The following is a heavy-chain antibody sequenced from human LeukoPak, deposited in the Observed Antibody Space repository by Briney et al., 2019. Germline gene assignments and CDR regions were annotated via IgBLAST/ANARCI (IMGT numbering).Heavy chain of an antibody. D-gene: IGHD1-26*01. Sequence: PGGSLRLSCAASGITLSDHYMDWVRQAPGKGLEWVGRTRNKAKSYTTNYAASVKGRFTISRDDAKNSVYLQMNSLRAEDTAVYYCAREMGATDGWGQGTLVTVSS. J-gene: IGHJ4*02. CDR1: GITLSDHY. CDR2: TRNKAKSYTT. V-gene: IGHV3-72*01. CDR3: AREMGATDG.